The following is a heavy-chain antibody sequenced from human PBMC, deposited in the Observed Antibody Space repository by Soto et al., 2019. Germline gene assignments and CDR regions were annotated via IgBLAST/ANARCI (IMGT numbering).Heavy chain of an antibody. J-gene: IGHJ6*02. V-gene: IGHV3-23*01. Sequence: PGGSLRLSCAASGFTFSSYAMSWVRQAPGKGLEWVSAISGSGGSTYYADSVKGRFTISRDNTKNTLYLQMNSLRAEDTAVYYCAKAYCSGGSCYRSLYYYYGMDVWGQGTTVTVSS. CDR3: AKAYCSGGSCYRSLYYYYGMDV. CDR1: GFTFSSYA. CDR2: ISGSGGST. D-gene: IGHD2-15*01.